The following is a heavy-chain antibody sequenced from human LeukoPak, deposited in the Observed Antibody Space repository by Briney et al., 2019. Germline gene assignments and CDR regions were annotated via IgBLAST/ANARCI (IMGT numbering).Heavy chain of an antibody. CDR2: IFYSGST. CDR1: GGSISSSSDY. V-gene: IGHV4-39*01. CDR3: ARQPRPYCCSGSCYLDY. D-gene: IGHD2-15*01. J-gene: IGHJ4*02. Sequence: PSETLSLTCNVSGGSISSSSDYWGWIRQPPEKGLEWIGNIFYSGSTYYNPSLRSRVTISVATSKNQFSLKLSSVTAADTAVYYCARQPRPYCCSGSCYLDYWGQGTPVTVSS.